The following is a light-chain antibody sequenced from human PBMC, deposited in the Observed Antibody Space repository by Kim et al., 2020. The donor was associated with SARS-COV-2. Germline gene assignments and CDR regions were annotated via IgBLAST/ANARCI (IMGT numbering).Light chain of an antibody. J-gene: IGKJ1*01. CDR3: QQYVTSPWT. CDR1: QSISSKS. CDR2: ETS. Sequence: APGQRATLSGEASQSISSKSLGWYQQKPGLPPRLLIYETSHRAAGIPDRFSGDGSGTDFTLTISRLEPEDIAVYYCQQYVTSPWTFGQGTKVDIK. V-gene: IGKV3D-20*01.